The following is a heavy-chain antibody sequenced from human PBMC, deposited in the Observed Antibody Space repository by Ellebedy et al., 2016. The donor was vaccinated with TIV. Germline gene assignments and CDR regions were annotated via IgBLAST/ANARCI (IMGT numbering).Heavy chain of an antibody. D-gene: IGHD3-22*01. CDR3: ARTFGYYDSSGYKY. Sequence: SETLSLTXAVYGGSFSGYYWSWIRQPPGKGLEWIGEINHSGSTNYNPSLKSRVTISVDTSKNQFSLKLSSVTAADTAVYYCARTFGYYDSSGYKYWGQGTLVTVSS. CDR2: INHSGST. J-gene: IGHJ4*02. CDR1: GGSFSGYY. V-gene: IGHV4-34*01.